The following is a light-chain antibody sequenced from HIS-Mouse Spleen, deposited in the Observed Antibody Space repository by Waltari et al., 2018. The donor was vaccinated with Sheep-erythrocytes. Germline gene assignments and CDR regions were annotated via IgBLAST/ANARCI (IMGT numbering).Light chain of an antibody. J-gene: IGLJ3*02. CDR1: SSDVGGYNH. CDR2: EVS. Sequence: QSALTQPPSASGSPGQSVTIPCPGTSSDVGGYNHVSWYQQHPGKAPKPLIYEVSKRPSGVPDRFSGSESGNTASLTVSGLQAEDEADYYCSSYAGSNNWVFGGGTKLTVL. V-gene: IGLV2-8*01. CDR3: SSYAGSNNWV.